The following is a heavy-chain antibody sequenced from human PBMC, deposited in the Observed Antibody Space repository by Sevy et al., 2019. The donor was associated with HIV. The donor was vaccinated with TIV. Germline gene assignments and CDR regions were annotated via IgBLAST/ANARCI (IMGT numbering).Heavy chain of an antibody. D-gene: IGHD2-8*01. Sequence: ASVKVSCKASGYTFTSYDINWVRQATGQGLEWMGWMNPNSGNTGYAQKFQGRVTMTRNTSISTAYMELSSLRSEDTAVYYCARFQMVYAKGDYWGQGTLVTVSS. CDR1: GYTFTSYD. CDR2: MNPNSGNT. V-gene: IGHV1-8*01. CDR3: ARFQMVYAKGDY. J-gene: IGHJ4*02.